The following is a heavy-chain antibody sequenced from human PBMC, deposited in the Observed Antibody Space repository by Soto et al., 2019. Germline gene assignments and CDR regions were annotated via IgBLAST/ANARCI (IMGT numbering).Heavy chain of an antibody. CDR1: GGTFSSYA. CDR2: IIPISDTT. CDR3: ARSQGSSTSLEIYYYYYYGMDV. V-gene: IGHV1-69*01. D-gene: IGHD2-2*01. J-gene: IGHJ6*04. Sequence: QVQLVQSGAEVKKPGSSVKVSCKASGGTFSSYAISWVRQAPGQGLEWMGGIIPISDTTNYAQKFQGRVTITAAESKSTAYRELSSLRSEDTAVYYCARSQGSSTSLEIYYYYYYGMDVRSKGTTVTVSS.